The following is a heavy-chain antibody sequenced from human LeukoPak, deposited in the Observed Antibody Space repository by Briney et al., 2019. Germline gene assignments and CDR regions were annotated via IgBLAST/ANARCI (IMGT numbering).Heavy chain of an antibody. CDR1: GFTFSKYG. CDR2: IRANGVTA. V-gene: IGHV3-23*01. D-gene: IGHD5-18*01. CDR3: ANDLGWIQLNLG. Sequence: GGSLRLSCAASGFTFSKYGMNSVRQAPGEGLGWGSGIRANGVTAYYADSVKGRFTISRDNSKNTVYLQMNSLRVEDTAVYYCANDLGWIQLNLGRGQGTLVTVSS. J-gene: IGHJ4*02.